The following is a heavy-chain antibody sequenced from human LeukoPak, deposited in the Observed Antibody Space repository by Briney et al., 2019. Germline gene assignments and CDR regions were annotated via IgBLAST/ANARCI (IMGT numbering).Heavy chain of an antibody. Sequence: GGSLRLSCAASGFTFSSYWMHWVRQAPGKGLVWVSRINSDGSSTSYADSVKGRFTISRDNAENTLYLQMNSLRAEDTAVYYCARAYGDYGDWFDPWGQGTLVTVSS. V-gene: IGHV3-74*01. CDR2: INSDGSST. CDR1: GFTFSSYW. CDR3: ARAYGDYGDWFDP. J-gene: IGHJ5*02. D-gene: IGHD4-17*01.